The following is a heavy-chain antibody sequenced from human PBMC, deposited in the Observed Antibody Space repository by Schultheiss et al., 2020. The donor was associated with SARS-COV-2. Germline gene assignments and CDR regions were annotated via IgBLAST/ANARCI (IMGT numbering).Heavy chain of an antibody. CDR3: ARAIYYYDSSGCGAFDI. CDR1: GGTFSSYA. V-gene: IGHV1-69*01. J-gene: IGHJ3*02. Sequence: KISCKASGGTFSSYAISWVRQAPGQGLEWMGGIIPIFGTANYAQKFQGRVTITADESTSTAYMELSSLRSEDTAVYYCARAIYYYDSSGCGAFDIWGQGTMVTVSS. D-gene: IGHD3-22*01. CDR2: IIPIFGTA.